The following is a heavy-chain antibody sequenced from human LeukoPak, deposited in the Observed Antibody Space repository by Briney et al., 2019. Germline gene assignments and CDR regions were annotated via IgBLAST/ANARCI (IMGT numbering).Heavy chain of an antibody. CDR2: IYTSGST. J-gene: IGHJ4*02. CDR3: AASRVRFSIAAAGTEAY. V-gene: IGHV4-4*07. CDR1: GGSISSYY. D-gene: IGHD6-13*01. Sequence: SETLSLTCTVSGGSISSYYWSWIRQPAGKGLEWIGRIYTSGSTNYNPSLKSRVTMSVDTSKNQFSLKLSSVTAADTAVYYCAASRVRFSIAAAGTEAYWGQGPWSPSPQ.